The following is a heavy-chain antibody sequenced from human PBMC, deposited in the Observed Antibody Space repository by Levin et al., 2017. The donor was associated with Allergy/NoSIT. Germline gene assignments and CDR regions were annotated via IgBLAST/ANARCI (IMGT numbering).Heavy chain of an antibody. V-gene: IGHV3-9*01. CDR1: GFTFDDYA. CDR2: ISWNSGSI. J-gene: IGHJ3*02. CDR3: AKGLDSTGSDAFDI. Sequence: GGSLRLSCAASGFTFDDYAMHWVRQAPGKGLEWVSGISWNSGSIGYADSVKGRFTISRDNAKNSLYLQMNSLRAEDTALYYCAKGLDSTGSDAFDIWGQGTMVTVSS. D-gene: IGHD3-22*01.